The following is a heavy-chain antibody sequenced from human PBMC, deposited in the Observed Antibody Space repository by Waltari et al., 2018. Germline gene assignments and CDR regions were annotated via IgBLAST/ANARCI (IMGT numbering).Heavy chain of an antibody. CDR1: GYIFTNFY. J-gene: IGHJ4*02. V-gene: IGHV1-2*02. D-gene: IGHD7-27*01. CDR2: IHPKAGDI. CDR3: LGPPSVDY. Sequence: VILKQSGAELKRPGGAVKVSCETSGYIFTNFYLHWVRQAPGQGLEWIALIHPKAGDIKDAQKFRDRVILTRDTSSNTAYMELRSLPIDDTAVSSCLGPPSVDYWGQCSLITVSS.